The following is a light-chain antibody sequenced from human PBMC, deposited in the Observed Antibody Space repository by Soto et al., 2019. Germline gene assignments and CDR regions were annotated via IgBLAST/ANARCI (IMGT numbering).Light chain of an antibody. V-gene: IGKV4-1*01. CDR3: QQYYSIPFT. CDR2: WAS. J-gene: IGKJ3*01. Sequence: DIVMTQSPDSLAVSLSERATINCKSSQSVLYSSNNKNYLAWYQQKPGQPPKLLIYWASTRESGVPDRFSGSGSGTDFTLTISSLQAEDVAVYYCQQYYSIPFTFGPGTKVDIK. CDR1: QSVLYSSNNKNY.